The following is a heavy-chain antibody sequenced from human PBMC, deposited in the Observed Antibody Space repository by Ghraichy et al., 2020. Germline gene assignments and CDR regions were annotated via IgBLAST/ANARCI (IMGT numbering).Heavy chain of an antibody. CDR2: INPNSGGT. D-gene: IGHD1-1*01. J-gene: IGHJ2*01. V-gene: IGHV1-2*02. CDR1: GYTFTGYY. Sequence: ASVKVSCKASGYTFTGYYMHWVRQAPGQGLDWMGWINPNSGGTNYAQKFQGRVTMTRDTSISTAYMELSRLRSDDTAVYYCARDHEETGTTLNWYFDLWGRGTLVTVSS. CDR3: ARDHEETGTTLNWYFDL.